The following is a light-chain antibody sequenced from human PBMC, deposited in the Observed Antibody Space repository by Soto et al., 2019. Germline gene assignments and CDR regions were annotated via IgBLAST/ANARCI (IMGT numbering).Light chain of an antibody. J-gene: IGKJ2*01. CDR2: AAS. CDR1: QSISSY. CDR3: QQSYSTPFGYT. V-gene: IGKV1-39*01. Sequence: DIQMTQSPSSLSASVGDRVTITCRASQSISSYLNWYQQKPGKAPKLLIYAASSLQSGVPSRFSGSGSGTDFTLTISSLQPEDFATYYCQQSYSTPFGYTVGQGTKLEIK.